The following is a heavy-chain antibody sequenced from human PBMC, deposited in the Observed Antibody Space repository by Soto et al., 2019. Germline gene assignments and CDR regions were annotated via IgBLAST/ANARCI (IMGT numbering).Heavy chain of an antibody. CDR3: ARLHGYCISSSCHGHYAMDV. J-gene: IGHJ6*02. CDR2: IYYSGTT. CDR1: GGSFSGYY. D-gene: IGHD2-2*01. V-gene: IGHV4-34*01. Sequence: SETLSLTCAVYGGSFSGYYWSWIRQPPGKGLEWIGSIYYSGTTYYNPSLNSRVTVSVDTSKNQFSLKATSVTAADTAVYYCARLHGYCISSSCHGHYAMDVWGQGTTVTAP.